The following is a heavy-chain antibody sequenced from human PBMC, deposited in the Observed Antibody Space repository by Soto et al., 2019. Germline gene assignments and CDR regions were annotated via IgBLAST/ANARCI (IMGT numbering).Heavy chain of an antibody. CDR1: GYSFTSYW. J-gene: IGHJ6*02. Sequence: GESLKISCKGSGYSFTSYWIGWVRQMPGKGLEWMGIIYPGDSDTRYSPSFQGQVTISADKSISTAYLQWSSLKASDTAMYYCARQGAVAGTPYYYYYGMDVWGQGTTVTVSS. CDR3: ARQGAVAGTPYYYYYGMDV. V-gene: IGHV5-51*01. D-gene: IGHD6-19*01. CDR2: IYPGDSDT.